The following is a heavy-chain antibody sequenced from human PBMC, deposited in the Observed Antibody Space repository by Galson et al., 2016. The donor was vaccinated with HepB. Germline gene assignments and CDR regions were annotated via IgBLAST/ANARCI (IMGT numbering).Heavy chain of an antibody. Sequence: SLRLSCAASGFTFSTYNMNWVRQTPGKGLEWVSSISGSGSYLYYADSVKGRFTNSRDNANNSLYLHLSSLRAEDTVVYYCSRDLRNVERPDLTYYYGMDVWGQGTTVTVSS. J-gene: IGHJ6*02. V-gene: IGHV3-21*01. CDR2: ISGSGSYL. CDR1: GFTFSTYN. D-gene: IGHD1-1*01. CDR3: SRDLRNVERPDLTYYYGMDV.